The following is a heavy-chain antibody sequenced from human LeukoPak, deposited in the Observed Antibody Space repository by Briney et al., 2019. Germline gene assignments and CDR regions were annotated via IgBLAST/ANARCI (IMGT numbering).Heavy chain of an antibody. CDR1: GGSFSGYY. J-gene: IGHJ4*02. V-gene: IGHV4-34*01. Sequence: RTSETLSLTCTVYGGSFSGYYWSWIRQPPGKGLEWIGEINHSGSTNYNPSLKSRVTISVGTSKNQFSLKLSSATAADTAVYYCAMMDTAMVFDYWGQGTLVTVSS. CDR2: INHSGST. D-gene: IGHD5-18*01. CDR3: AMMDTAMVFDY.